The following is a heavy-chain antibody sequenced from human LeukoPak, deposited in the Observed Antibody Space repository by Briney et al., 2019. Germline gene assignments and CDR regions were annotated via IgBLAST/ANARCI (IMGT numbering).Heavy chain of an antibody. V-gene: IGHV3-23*01. CDR2: ISGGGGST. Sequence: GGSLRLSCAASGFTFDNYAMSWVRQTPGKGLEWVSSISGGGGSTYYADSVKGRFTISRGNSKNTLFLQMNSLRAEDTAVYYCAKKSFRSGYSYGTSFDYWGQGTLVTVSS. CDR1: GFTFDNYA. J-gene: IGHJ4*02. CDR3: AKKSFRSGYSYGTSFDY. D-gene: IGHD5-18*01.